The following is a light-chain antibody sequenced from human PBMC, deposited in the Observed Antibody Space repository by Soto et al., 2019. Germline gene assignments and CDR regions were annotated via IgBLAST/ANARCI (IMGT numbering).Light chain of an antibody. J-gene: IGLJ2*01. Sequence: QSVLTQPASVSGSPGQSITISCTGTSSDVGGYNHVSWYQQHPGTVPKLIIYDVSSRPSGVSNRFSGSKSGNTASLTISGLQAEDEADYYCTSYRTINTLIFGGGTKVTVL. CDR3: TSYRTINTLI. V-gene: IGLV2-14*03. CDR1: SSDVGGYNH. CDR2: DVS.